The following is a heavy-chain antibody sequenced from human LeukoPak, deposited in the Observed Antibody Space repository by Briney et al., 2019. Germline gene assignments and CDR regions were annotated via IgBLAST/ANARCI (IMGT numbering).Heavy chain of an antibody. CDR3: AKDGTFYDESSGYVDV. CDR1: GFTVSSNY. V-gene: IGHV3-30*18. J-gene: IGHJ6*04. D-gene: IGHD3-22*01. CDR2: ISYDGSNK. Sequence: GGSLRLSCAASGFTVSSNYMSWVRQAPGKGLEWVAVISYDGSNKYYAGSVKGRFTISRDNSKNTLYLQMNSLRAEDTAVYYCAKDGTFYDESSGYVDVWGKGTTVTVSS.